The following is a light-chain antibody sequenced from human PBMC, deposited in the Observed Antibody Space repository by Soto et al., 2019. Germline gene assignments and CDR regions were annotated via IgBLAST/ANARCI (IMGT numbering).Light chain of an antibody. Sequence: QSALTQPRSVSGSPGQSVTISCTGTSSDVGGYNYVSWYQQHPGKAPQLMIYDVSKRPSGVPDRFSGSKSGNTASLTIYGLQAEDEAEYYCCSYAGSYSWVFGGGTKLTVL. CDR1: SSDVGGYNY. CDR3: CSYAGSYSWV. CDR2: DVS. V-gene: IGLV2-11*01. J-gene: IGLJ3*02.